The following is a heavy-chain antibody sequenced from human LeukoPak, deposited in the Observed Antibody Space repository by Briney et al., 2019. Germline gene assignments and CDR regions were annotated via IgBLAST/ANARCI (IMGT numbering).Heavy chain of an antibody. V-gene: IGHV3-30*04. CDR3: ARKFQELPVDY. CDR1: GFTFSSYA. CDR2: ISYDGSNK. D-gene: IGHD1-7*01. J-gene: IGHJ4*02. Sequence: GGSLRLSCAASGFTFSSYAMHWVRQAPGKGLEWVAVISYDGSNKYYADSVKGRFTISRDNSRNTLYLQMNSLRAEDTAVYYCARKFQELPVDYWAREPWSPSPQ.